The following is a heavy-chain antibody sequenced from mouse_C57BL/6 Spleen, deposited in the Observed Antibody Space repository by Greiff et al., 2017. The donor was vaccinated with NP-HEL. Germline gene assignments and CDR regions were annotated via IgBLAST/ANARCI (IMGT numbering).Heavy chain of an antibody. V-gene: IGHV1-64*01. CDR3: ARSQDGYYRAWFAY. Sequence: QVQLQQPGAELVKPGASVKLSCKASGYTFTSYWMHWVKQRPGQGLEWIGMIHPNSGSTNYNEKFKSKATLTVDKSSSTAYMQLSSRTAEDSAVYYCARSQDGYYRAWFAYWGQGTLVTVSA. D-gene: IGHD2-3*01. J-gene: IGHJ3*01. CDR1: GYTFTSYW. CDR2: IHPNSGST.